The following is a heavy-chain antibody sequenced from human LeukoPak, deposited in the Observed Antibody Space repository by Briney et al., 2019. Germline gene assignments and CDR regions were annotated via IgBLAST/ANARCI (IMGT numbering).Heavy chain of an antibody. V-gene: IGHV4-30-4*01. J-gene: IGHJ3*02. CDR1: GGSISSGDYY. CDR3: ARFDYDGAFDI. D-gene: IGHD4-23*01. CDR2: IYYSGST. Sequence: SSETLSHTCTVSGGSISSGDYYWSWIRQPPGKGLEWIGYIYYSGSTYYNPSLKSRVTISVDTSKNQFSLKLSSVTAADTAVYYCARFDYDGAFDIWGQGTMVTVSS.